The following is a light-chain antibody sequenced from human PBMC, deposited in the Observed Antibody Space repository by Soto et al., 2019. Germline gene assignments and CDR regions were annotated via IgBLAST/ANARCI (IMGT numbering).Light chain of an antibody. V-gene: IGLV2-8*01. J-gene: IGLJ2*01. Sequence: QSALTQPPSASGSPGQSVTISCTGTSSDIGDYNYVSWYQQHPGKAPKLMIFEVNKRPSGVPVRFSGSKFGNTASLTVSWLQAECEADYYCSSYAGGNNWVVLGGGTKLTVL. CDR3: SSYAGGNNWVV. CDR2: EVN. CDR1: SSDIGDYNY.